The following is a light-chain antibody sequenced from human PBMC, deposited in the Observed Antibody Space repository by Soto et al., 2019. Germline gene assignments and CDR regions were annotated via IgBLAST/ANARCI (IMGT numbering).Light chain of an antibody. J-gene: IGKJ1*01. CDR3: QQYNNWPPWT. V-gene: IGKV3-15*01. CDR2: VAS. CDR1: QSLSSN. Sequence: EIVMTQSPATLSVSPGERATLSCRASQSLSSNLAWYQQKPGQAPRLLIYVASTRATGIPARFSGSWSGTEFTLTISSLQSQDFAVYYCQQYNNWPPWTFGQGTKVDIK.